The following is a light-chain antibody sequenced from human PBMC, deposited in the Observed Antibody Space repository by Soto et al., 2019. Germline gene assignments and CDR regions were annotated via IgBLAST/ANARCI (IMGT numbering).Light chain of an antibody. Sequence: QSALTQPASVSGSPGQSITISCTGTSNDVGSHDLVSWYQQHAGKVPKLMIYEGSKRLSGVSNRFSGSKLGNTASQTISGLQAEDEADYYCCTYVGSSTSWVFGGGTKVTVL. CDR1: SNDVGSHDL. V-gene: IGLV2-23*01. J-gene: IGLJ3*02. CDR2: EGS. CDR3: CTYVGSSTSWV.